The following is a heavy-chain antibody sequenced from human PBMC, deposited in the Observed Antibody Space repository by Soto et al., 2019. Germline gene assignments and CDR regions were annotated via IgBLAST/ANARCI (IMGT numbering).Heavy chain of an antibody. V-gene: IGHV3-23*01. CDR3: AKVESIKYRSGWSFDY. Sequence: PGGSLRLSCAASGFTFSSYAMGWVRQAPGKGLEWVSAISGSGGSTYYADSVKGRFTISRDNSKNTLYLQMNSLRAEDTAVYYCAKVESIKYRSGWSFDYWGQGTLVTVSS. CDR1: GFTFSSYA. J-gene: IGHJ4*02. D-gene: IGHD6-19*01. CDR2: ISGSGGST.